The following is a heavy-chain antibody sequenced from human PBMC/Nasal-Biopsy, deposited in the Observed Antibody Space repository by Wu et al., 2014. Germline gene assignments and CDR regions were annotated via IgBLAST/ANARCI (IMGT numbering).Heavy chain of an antibody. D-gene: IGHD2-2*01. Sequence: SCAASGFAFDSYAMHWVRQAPGKGLEWISGISWNGGVVAYADSVKGRFTISRDSAESSLYLQMNSLRAEDSALYYCAKVGIPVPGRYYMDVWGKGTTVTVSS. V-gene: IGHV3-9*01. J-gene: IGHJ6*03. CDR3: AKVGIPVPGRYYMDV. CDR2: ISWNGGVV. CDR1: GFAFDSYA.